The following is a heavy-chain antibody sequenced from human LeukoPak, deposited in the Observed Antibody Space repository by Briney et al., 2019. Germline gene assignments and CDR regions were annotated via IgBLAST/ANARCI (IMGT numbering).Heavy chain of an antibody. V-gene: IGHV4-4*07. CDR1: GSSISSYY. CDR2: IYTSGST. CDR3: ARAISSGWTSYFGY. Sequence: SETLSLICTGSGSSISSYYWSWIQQHAGKGLELIGLIYTSGSTNYNPSLKSRVNMSVDTSKNQFSLKLSSVTVADTAVYYCARAISSGWTSYFGYWGQGTLVTVSS. J-gene: IGHJ4*02. D-gene: IGHD6-19*01.